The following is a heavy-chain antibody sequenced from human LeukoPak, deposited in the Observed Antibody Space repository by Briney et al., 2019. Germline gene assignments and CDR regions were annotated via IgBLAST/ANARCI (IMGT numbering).Heavy chain of an antibody. CDR3: ARISPMWYYYDSSGRMSAFDI. CDR1: GYTFTSCG. CDR2: ISAYNGNT. V-gene: IGHV1-18*01. Sequence: EASVKVSCKASGYTFTSCGISWVRQAPGQGLEWMGWISAYNGNTNYAQKLQGRVTMTTDTSTSTAYMELRSLRSDDTAVYYCARISPMWYYYDSSGRMSAFDIWGQGTMVTVSS. J-gene: IGHJ3*02. D-gene: IGHD3-22*01.